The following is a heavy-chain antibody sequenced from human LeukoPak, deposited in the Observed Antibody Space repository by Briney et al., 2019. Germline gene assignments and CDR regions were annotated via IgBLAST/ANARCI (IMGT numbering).Heavy chain of an antibody. Sequence: SETLSLTCTVSGGSISSGGYYWSWIRQPPGKGLEWIGYIYHSGSTYYNPSLKSRVTIPVDRSKNQFSLKLSSVTAADTAVCYCARGTYYDILTGHDWGQGTLVTVSS. CDR3: ARGTYYDILTGHD. V-gene: IGHV4-30-2*01. CDR2: IYHSGST. J-gene: IGHJ4*02. D-gene: IGHD3-9*01. CDR1: GGSISSGGYY.